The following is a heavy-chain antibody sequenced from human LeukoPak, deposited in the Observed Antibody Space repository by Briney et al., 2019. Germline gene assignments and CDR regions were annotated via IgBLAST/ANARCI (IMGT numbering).Heavy chain of an antibody. J-gene: IGHJ4*02. D-gene: IGHD4-23*01. CDR1: GGSISSYY. Sequence: SETLSLTCTVSGGSISSYYWSWIRQPAGKGLEWIGRIYTSGSTNYNPSLKSLVTMSVDTSKNQFSLKLSSVTAADTAVYYCARGRGGPPGGNSYFDYWGQGTLVTVSS. CDR2: IYTSGST. V-gene: IGHV4-4*07. CDR3: ARGRGGPPGGNSYFDY.